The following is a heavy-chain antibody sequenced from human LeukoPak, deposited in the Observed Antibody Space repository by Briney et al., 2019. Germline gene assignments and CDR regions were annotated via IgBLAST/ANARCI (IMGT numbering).Heavy chain of an antibody. CDR3: AKEAIPLGNAFDV. D-gene: IGHD2-21*01. Sequence: GGSLRLSCAGSGFTFSSYIMIWVRQAPGKGLQWVSSISGSGGSTYYADSVKGRFTISRDNSKNTLYLQMNSLRAEDTAVYYCAKEAIPLGNAFDVWGQGTMVTISS. V-gene: IGHV3-23*01. CDR1: GFTFSSYI. J-gene: IGHJ3*01. CDR2: ISGSGGST.